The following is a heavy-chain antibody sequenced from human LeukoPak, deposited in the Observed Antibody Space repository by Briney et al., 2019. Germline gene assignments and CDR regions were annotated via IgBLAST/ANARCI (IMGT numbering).Heavy chain of an antibody. J-gene: IGHJ4*02. V-gene: IGHV3-23*01. CDR2: ISGSGGTT. CDR1: GFTFNIYA. CDR3: ARTAIPKNFAY. Sequence: AGGSLRLSCAASGFTFNIYAMNWVRQAPGKGLEWVSGISGSGGTTYYADSVKGRFTISRDNAKNSLYLQMNSLRAEDTAVYYCARTAIPKNFAYWGQGTLVTVSS.